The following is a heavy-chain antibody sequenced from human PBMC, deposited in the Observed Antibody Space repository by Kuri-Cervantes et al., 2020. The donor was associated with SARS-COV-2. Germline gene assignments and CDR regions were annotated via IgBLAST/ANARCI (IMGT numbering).Heavy chain of an antibody. J-gene: IGHJ4*02. CDR2: INHSGST. D-gene: IGHD3-10*01. CDR1: GGSFSGYY. Sequence: SETLSLTCAVYGGSFSGYYWSWIRQPPGKGLEWIGEINHSGSTNYNPSLKSRVTISVDTSKNQFSLKLSSVTAADTAVYYCARAGDRYYWGQGTLVTVSS. V-gene: IGHV4-34*01. CDR3: ARAGDRYY.